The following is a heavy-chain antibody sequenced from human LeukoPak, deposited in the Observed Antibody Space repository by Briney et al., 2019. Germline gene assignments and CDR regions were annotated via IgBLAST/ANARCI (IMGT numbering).Heavy chain of an antibody. CDR1: GYAFSIFA. CDR2: ISTYTNT. CDR3: ARCYDFWTGYFDY. Sequence: ASVTVSCKTSGYAFSIFAIAWVRQAPGQGLEWMGWISTYTNTNAAQKFQGRVTMTTDTSTSTAYMELTSLRSDDTAVYYCARCYDFWTGYFDYWGQGTRVTVSS. V-gene: IGHV1-18*01. D-gene: IGHD3-3*01. J-gene: IGHJ4*02.